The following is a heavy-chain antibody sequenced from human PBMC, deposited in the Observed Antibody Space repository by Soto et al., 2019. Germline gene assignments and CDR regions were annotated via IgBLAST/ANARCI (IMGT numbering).Heavy chain of an antibody. CDR1: GFTGSSYS. CDR2: ISSSSSYI. J-gene: IGHJ3*02. Sequence: EVQLVESGGGLVKPGGSLRLSCAASGFTGSSYSMNWVRQAPGKGLEWVSSISSSSSYIYYADSVKGRFTISRDNAKNSLYLQMNSLRAEDTAVYYCARDPPRNDAFDIWGQGTMVTVSS. V-gene: IGHV3-21*01. CDR3: ARDPPRNDAFDI.